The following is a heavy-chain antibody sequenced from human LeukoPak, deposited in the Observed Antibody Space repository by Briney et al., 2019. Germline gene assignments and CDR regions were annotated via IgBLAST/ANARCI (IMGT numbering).Heavy chain of an antibody. Sequence: SETLSLTCTVSGGSITGYFWSWIRQPPGKGLEWIGYIYYTGSTNCNPSLKSRVTISVDTSKNQFSLDLTSVTAADTAVYYCARGRYGFDSWGQGTLVTVSS. J-gene: IGHJ4*02. V-gene: IGHV4-59*01. D-gene: IGHD1-26*01. CDR1: GGSITGYF. CDR3: ARGRYGFDS. CDR2: IYYTGST.